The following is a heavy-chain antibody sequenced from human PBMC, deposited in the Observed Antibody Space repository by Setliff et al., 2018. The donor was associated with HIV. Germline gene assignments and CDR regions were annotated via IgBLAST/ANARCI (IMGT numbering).Heavy chain of an antibody. CDR1: GFTFGDYT. CDR3: TRDKGYAFDI. J-gene: IGHJ3*02. Sequence: GESLKISCTASGFTFGDYTMSWVRQAPGKGLEWVGLIRSEAYGGTTEYAASVKGRFTISRDDSKSIAYLQINSLKTEDTAVYYCTRDKGYAFDIWGQGTMVTVSS. V-gene: IGHV3-49*04. CDR2: IRSEAYGGTT. D-gene: IGHD5-18*01.